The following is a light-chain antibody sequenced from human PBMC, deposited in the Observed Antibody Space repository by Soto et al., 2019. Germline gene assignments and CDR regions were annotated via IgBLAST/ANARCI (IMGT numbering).Light chain of an antibody. CDR2: GAS. CDR1: QSVSSSY. Sequence: EIVLTQSPGTLSLSPGERATLSCRASQSVSSSYLAWYQQTPGQAHRLLIYGASSRATCIPDRFSGSGSVTDLTLTILRLEHEDFAVYYCPKYGSSLTFGQGTKVEIK. J-gene: IGKJ1*01. V-gene: IGKV3-20*01. CDR3: PKYGSSLT.